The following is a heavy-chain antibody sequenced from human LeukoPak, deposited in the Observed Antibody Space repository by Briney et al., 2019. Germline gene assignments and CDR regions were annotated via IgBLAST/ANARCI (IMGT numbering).Heavy chain of an antibody. CDR1: GFTFSSYG. CDR3: ARDRLGAMLFFDS. J-gene: IGHJ4*02. V-gene: IGHV3-23*01. Sequence: GGSLRLSCAASGFTFSSYGMSWVRQAPGKGLEWVSAITGTGHITYYADSVKGRFTISRDNSKNTLYLQMNSLRAEDTALYYCARDRLGAMLFFDSWGQGTLVTVSS. D-gene: IGHD3-16*01. CDR2: ITGTGHIT.